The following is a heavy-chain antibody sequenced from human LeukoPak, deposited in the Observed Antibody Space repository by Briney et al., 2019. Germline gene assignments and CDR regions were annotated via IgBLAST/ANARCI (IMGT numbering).Heavy chain of an antibody. CDR1: GFTFSSYA. V-gene: IGHV3-23*01. J-gene: IGHJ3*02. Sequence: GGSLRLSCAASGFTFSSYAMSWVRQAPGKGLEWVSAISGSGGSKYYADSVKGRFTISRDNSKNTLYLQMNSLRAEDTAVYYCAKDPQLELFAFDIWGQGTMVTVSS. CDR2: ISGSGGSK. D-gene: IGHD1-7*01. CDR3: AKDPQLELFAFDI.